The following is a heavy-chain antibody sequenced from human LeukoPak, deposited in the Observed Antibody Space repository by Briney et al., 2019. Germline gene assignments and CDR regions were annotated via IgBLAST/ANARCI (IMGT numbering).Heavy chain of an antibody. J-gene: IGHJ4*02. CDR1: GGSISSFY. D-gene: IGHD2-15*01. Sequence: SETLSLTSTVSGGSISSFYWSWLRQPPGKGLEWIGYIHASGTTNYSPSLKSRVTISGDSSKNHLSLKMSCVTAANTAVYYWARHMICGGGNCYGAALDYWGQGTLVTVSS. V-gene: IGHV4-4*09. CDR3: ARHMICGGGNCYGAALDY. CDR2: IHASGTT.